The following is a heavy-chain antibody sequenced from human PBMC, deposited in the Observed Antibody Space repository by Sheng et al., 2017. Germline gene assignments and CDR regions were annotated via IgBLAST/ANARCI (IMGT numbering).Heavy chain of an antibody. J-gene: IGHJ4*02. V-gene: IGHV4-39*07. Sequence: QLQLQESGPRLVKPSETLSLTCTVSGGSISSTTYYWGWIRQPPGKGLEWIGSIYHSGSSFYKSSLKTRVDISVDTSKNQFSLKLTSVTAVDTAVYYCATASPVADYWGQGTLVTVSS. CDR1: GGSISSTTYY. D-gene: IGHD2-15*01. CDR2: IYHSGSS. CDR3: ATASPVADY.